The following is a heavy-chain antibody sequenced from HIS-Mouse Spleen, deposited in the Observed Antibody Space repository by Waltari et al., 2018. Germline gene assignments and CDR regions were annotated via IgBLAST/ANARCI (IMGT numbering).Heavy chain of an antibody. V-gene: IGHV3-30*18. CDR3: AKASSGWLDY. CDR1: GFTFSSYG. D-gene: IGHD6-19*01. CDR2: ISYDGSNK. J-gene: IGHJ4*02. Sequence: QVQLVESGGGVVQPGRSLRLSCAASGFTFSSYGMHWVGQAPGKGRGWVAVISYDGSNKYYADSVKGRFTISRDNSKNTLYLQMNSLRAEDTAVYYCAKASSGWLDYWGQGTLVTVSS.